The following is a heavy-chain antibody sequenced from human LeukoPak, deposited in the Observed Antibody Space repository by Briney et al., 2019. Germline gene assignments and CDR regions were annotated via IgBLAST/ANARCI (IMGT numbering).Heavy chain of an antibody. CDR3: ARAVDYYDSSGYYRPYFDY. CDR2: ISSSNSYL. CDR1: GFTFSSYS. Sequence: GESLRLSCAASGFTFSSYSMNWVRQAPGKGLEWFSSISSSNSYLYYADSVKGRFTLSRDNAKNSLYLQMNSLRAEDTAVYYCARAVDYYDSSGYYRPYFDYWGQGTLVTVSS. J-gene: IGHJ4*02. D-gene: IGHD3-22*01. V-gene: IGHV3-21*01.